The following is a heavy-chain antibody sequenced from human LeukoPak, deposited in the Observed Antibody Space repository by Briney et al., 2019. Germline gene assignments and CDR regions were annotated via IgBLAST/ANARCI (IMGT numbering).Heavy chain of an antibody. Sequence: PGGSLRLSCAASGFTFSSYWMGWVRQAPGKGLEWVANIKEDGNEKYYVDSVKGRFTISRDNAKNSLYLQMNSLRAEDTGIYYCALLAVASDFDYWGQGALVTVSS. J-gene: IGHJ4*02. CDR1: GFTFSSYW. CDR3: ALLAVASDFDY. D-gene: IGHD6-19*01. V-gene: IGHV3-7*01. CDR2: IKEDGNEK.